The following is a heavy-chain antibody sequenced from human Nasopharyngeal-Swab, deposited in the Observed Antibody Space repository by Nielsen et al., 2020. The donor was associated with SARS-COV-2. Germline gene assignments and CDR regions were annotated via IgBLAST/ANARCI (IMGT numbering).Heavy chain of an antibody. CDR2: IRSSSSDT. CDR1: GFTFSDYY. D-gene: IGHD6-19*01. CDR3: ARYSSGWNFDY. V-gene: IGHV3-11*06. Sequence: GGSLRLSCAASGFTFSDYYMSWIRQAPGKGLEWVSYIRSSSSDTNYADSVKGRFIISRDNAKNSLYLQMNSLRAEDTAVYYCARYSSGWNFDYWGQGILVTVSS. J-gene: IGHJ4*02.